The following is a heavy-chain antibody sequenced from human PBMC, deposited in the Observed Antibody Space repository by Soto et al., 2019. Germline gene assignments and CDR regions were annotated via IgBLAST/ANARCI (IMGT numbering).Heavy chain of an antibody. CDR3: ARSGVTSGYDFGEFDY. V-gene: IGHV1-8*01. CDR1: GYTFTSYD. Sequence: ASVKVSCKASGYTFTSYDINWVRKATGQGLEWMGWMNPNSGNTGYAQKFQGRVTMTRNTSISTAYMELSSLRSEDTAVYYCARSGVTSGYDFGEFDYWGQGTLVTVSS. CDR2: MNPNSGNT. D-gene: IGHD5-12*01. J-gene: IGHJ4*02.